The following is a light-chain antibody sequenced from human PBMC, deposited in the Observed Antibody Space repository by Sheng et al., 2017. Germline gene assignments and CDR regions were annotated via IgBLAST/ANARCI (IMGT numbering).Light chain of an antibody. Sequence: HSALTQPASVSGSPGQSITISCTGTTSDVGAYNYVSWYQHHPGKAPKLIIYDVSFRPSGVSYRFSGSKSGNTASLTISGLLSEDEADYYCSSYTSSTTWVFGGGTRLTVL. CDR1: TSDVGAYNY. V-gene: IGLV2-14*03. CDR3: SSYTSSTTWV. CDR2: DVS. J-gene: IGLJ3*02.